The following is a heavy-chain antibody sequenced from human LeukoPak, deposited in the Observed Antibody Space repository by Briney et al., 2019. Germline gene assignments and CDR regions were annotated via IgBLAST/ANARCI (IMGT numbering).Heavy chain of an antibody. CDR2: ISSSSSYI. D-gene: IGHD6-13*01. J-gene: IGHJ6*02. Sequence: KTGGSLRLSCAASGFTFSGYSMNWVRQAPGKGLEWVSSISSSSSYIYYADSVKGRFTISRDNAKNSLYLQMNSLRAEDTAVYYCARDQRESHSSSWYYYYGMDVWGQGTTVTVSS. CDR3: ARDQRESHSSSWYYYYGMDV. V-gene: IGHV3-21*01. CDR1: GFTFSGYS.